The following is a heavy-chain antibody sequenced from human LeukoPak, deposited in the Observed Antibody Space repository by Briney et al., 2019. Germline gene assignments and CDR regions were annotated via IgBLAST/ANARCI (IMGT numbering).Heavy chain of an antibody. CDR1: GFTFSSYE. CDR2: ISSIGSAI. J-gene: IGHJ6*03. CDR3: ARGISGYDFYYFYYMDV. Sequence: GGSLRLSCAASGFTFSSYEMNWVRQAPGEGLEWVSYISSIGSAIYYADSVKGRFTISRDNAKNSLYLQMNSLRAEDTAVYYCARGISGYDFYYFYYMDVWGKGTTVTVSS. V-gene: IGHV3-48*03. D-gene: IGHD5-12*01.